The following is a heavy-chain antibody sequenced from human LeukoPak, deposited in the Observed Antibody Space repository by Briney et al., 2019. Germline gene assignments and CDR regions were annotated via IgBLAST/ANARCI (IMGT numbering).Heavy chain of an antibody. CDR2: FDPEDGEI. Sequence: ASVKVSCKVSGYTLTELSMHWVRQAPGKGLEWMGGFDPEDGEIIYAQKFQGRVTMTEDTSTDTAYMELSSLRSEDTAVYYCATGRSGSYFFWFDPWGQGTLVTVSS. CDR1: GYTLTELS. D-gene: IGHD1-26*01. V-gene: IGHV1-24*01. J-gene: IGHJ5*02. CDR3: ATGRSGSYFFWFDP.